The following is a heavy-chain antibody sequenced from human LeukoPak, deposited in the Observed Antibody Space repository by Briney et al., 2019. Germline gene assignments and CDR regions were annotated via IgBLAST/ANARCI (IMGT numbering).Heavy chain of an antibody. CDR2: ISWKSGTI. Sequence: GGSLRLSCAASGFTFDDYAMHWVRQVPGKGLEWVSGISWKSGTIGYADSVKGRLTISRDNANNSLYLQMNSLRAEDTAIYYCAKDGDDSSGYYPGYYGMDVWGQGTTVTVSS. CDR1: GFTFDDYA. CDR3: AKDGDDSSGYYPGYYGMDV. V-gene: IGHV3-9*01. J-gene: IGHJ6*02. D-gene: IGHD3-22*01.